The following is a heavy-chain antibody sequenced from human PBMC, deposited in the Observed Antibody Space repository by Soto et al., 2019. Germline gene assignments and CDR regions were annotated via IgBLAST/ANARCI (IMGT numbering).Heavy chain of an antibody. Sequence: QVRLQESGPGLVKPSETLSLTCSVSGGSIDTYYWTWFRQAPGRGLECIGNIYYSGTTNINPALESRVSLSIDRAKRQFSLTLSSVTAADTAVYYCARTAGTFDNFWSGYGYDILGPGTKVTVS. J-gene: IGHJ3*02. V-gene: IGHV4-59*13. D-gene: IGHD3-3*01. CDR2: IYYSGTT. CDR1: GGSIDTYY. CDR3: ARTAGTFDNFWSGYGYDI.